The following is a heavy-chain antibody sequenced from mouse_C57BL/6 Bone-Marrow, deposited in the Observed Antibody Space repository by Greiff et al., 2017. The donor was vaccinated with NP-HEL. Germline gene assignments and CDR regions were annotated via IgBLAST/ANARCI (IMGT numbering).Heavy chain of an antibody. J-gene: IGHJ2*01. CDR3: TRLTTAVAFDY. Sequence: EVKLQQSGAELVRPGASVKLSCTASGFNIKDDYMHWVKQRPEQGLEWIGWIDPENGDTEYASKFQGKATITADTSSNTAYLQLSSLTSEDTAVYYCTRLTTAVAFDYWGQGTTLTVSS. V-gene: IGHV14-4*01. CDR1: GFNIKDDY. D-gene: IGHD1-1*01. CDR2: IDPENGDT.